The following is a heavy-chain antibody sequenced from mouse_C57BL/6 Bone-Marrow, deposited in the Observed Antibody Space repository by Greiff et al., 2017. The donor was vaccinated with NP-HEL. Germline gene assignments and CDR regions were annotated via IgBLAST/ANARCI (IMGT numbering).Heavy chain of an antibody. CDR2: INPYNGDT. Sequence: VQLKQSGPELVKPGDSVKISCKASGYSFTGYFMNWVMQSHGKSLEWIGCINPYNGDTFYNQKFKGKATLTVDKSSSTAHMELRSLTSEDSAVYYCARKLRFFDYWGQGTTLTVSS. D-gene: IGHD1-1*01. CDR3: ARKLRFFDY. V-gene: IGHV1-20*01. J-gene: IGHJ2*01. CDR1: GYSFTGYF.